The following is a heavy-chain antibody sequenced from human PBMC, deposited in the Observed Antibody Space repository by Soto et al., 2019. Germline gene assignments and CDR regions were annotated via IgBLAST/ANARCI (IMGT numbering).Heavy chain of an antibody. CDR1: GGTFSSYA. J-gene: IGHJ4*02. CDR3: ARPLNQGGYSYGRLDY. V-gene: IGHV1-69*06. CDR2: IIPIFGTA. D-gene: IGHD5-18*01. Sequence: GASVKVSCKASGGTFSSYAISWVRQAPGQGLEWMGGIIPIFGTANYAQKFQGRVTITADKSTSTAYMELSSLRSEDTAVYYCARPLNQGGYSYGRLDYWGQGTLVTVSS.